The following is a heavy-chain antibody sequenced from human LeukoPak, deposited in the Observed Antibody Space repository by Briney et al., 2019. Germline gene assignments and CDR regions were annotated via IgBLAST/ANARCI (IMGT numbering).Heavy chain of an antibody. D-gene: IGHD3-22*01. Sequence: ASVKVSCKACGYTFTSYGISWVRQAPGQGLEWMGWISAYIGNTNYAQKLQGRVTMTTDTSTSTAYMELRSLRSDDTAVYYCARVDPNYYDSSGYWWGAFDIWGQGTMVTVSS. CDR3: ARVDPNYYDSSGYWWGAFDI. J-gene: IGHJ3*02. CDR1: GYTFTSYG. CDR2: ISAYIGNT. V-gene: IGHV1-18*01.